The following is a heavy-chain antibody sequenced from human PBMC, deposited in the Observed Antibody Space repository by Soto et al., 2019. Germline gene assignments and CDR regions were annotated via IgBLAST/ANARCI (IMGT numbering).Heavy chain of an antibody. CDR2: ISWNSGSI. V-gene: IGHV3-9*01. D-gene: IGHD3-10*01. J-gene: IGHJ4*02. Sequence: PGGSLRLSCAASGFTFDDYAMHWVRQAPGKGLEWVSGISWNSGSIGYADSVKGRFTISRDNAKNSLYLQMNSLRAEDTALYYCAKDTGRGRGVIITAGYFDYWGQGTLVTVSS. CDR1: GFTFDDYA. CDR3: AKDTGRGRGVIITAGYFDY.